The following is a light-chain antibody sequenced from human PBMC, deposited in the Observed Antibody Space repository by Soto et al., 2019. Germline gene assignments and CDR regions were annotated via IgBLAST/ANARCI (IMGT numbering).Light chain of an antibody. J-gene: IGKJ1*01. CDR2: AAS. Sequence: EIVLTQSPGTLSLSPGDRATLSCRASHSINTSFLAWFQQKPGQAPRLLIYAASTRATGIPARFSGSGSGTEFTLTISSLQSEDFAVYYCQQYNNWPRTFGQGTKVDIK. CDR3: QQYNNWPRT. CDR1: HSINTSF. V-gene: IGKV3-15*01.